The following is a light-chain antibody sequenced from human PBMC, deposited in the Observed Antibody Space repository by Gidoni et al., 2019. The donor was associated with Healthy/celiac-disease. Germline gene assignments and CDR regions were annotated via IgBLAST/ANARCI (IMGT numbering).Light chain of an antibody. CDR2: KDS. CDR3: QSADSSGTYVV. J-gene: IGLJ2*01. CDR1: ALPKQY. V-gene: IGLV3-25*02. Sequence: SYDLTQPPSVSVSPGQTARTTCSGDALPKQYAYWYQQKPGQAPVLVIYKDSERPSGIPERFSGSSSGTTVTLTISGGQAEDEVDYYCQSADSSGTYVVFGGGTKLTVL.